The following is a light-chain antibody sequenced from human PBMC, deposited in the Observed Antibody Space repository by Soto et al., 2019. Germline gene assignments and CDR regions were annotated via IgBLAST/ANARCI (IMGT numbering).Light chain of an antibody. V-gene: IGKV3-20*01. CDR3: QEYGSSST. CDR2: GAS. J-gene: IGKJ1*01. CDR1: QSVRNSY. Sequence: PGERATLSCRASQSVRNSYLAWYQQKPGQAPRLLIYGASSRATGIPDRFSGSGSATDFPLTISRLEPEDFAVYYSQEYGSSSTFGQGTNVDIK.